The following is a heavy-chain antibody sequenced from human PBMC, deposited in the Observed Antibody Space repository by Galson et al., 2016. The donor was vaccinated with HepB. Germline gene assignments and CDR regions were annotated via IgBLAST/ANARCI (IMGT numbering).Heavy chain of an antibody. CDR1: GFTLSGYW. D-gene: IGHD3-9*01. CDR3: ASEFPTYDILTLGY. CDR2: IYSGDGT. J-gene: IGHJ4*02. V-gene: IGHV3-53*01. Sequence: SLRLSCAASGFTLSGYWMHWVRQAPGKGLEWVSAIYSGDGTDYADSVKGRFTISRDNSENTLYLQMLSLRAEDTAVYYCASEFPTYDILTLGYWGQGTLVTVSS.